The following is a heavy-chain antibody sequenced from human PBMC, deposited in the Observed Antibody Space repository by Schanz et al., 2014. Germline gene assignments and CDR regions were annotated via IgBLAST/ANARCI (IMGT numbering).Heavy chain of an antibody. D-gene: IGHD2-2*01. J-gene: IGHJ6*02. CDR3: AKDSCSSTTCYGYGMDV. CDR2: ISGGGGTR. V-gene: IGHV3-23*04. CDR1: GFTFSSYG. Sequence: VQLVESGGGVVQPGRSLRLSCAASGFTFSSYGMSWVRQGPGKGLEWVSGISGGGGTRNYADSVKGRFTVFRDNSKRTLYLEINDPRAEDTAVYYCAKDSCSSTTCYGYGMDVWGQGSTVTVSS.